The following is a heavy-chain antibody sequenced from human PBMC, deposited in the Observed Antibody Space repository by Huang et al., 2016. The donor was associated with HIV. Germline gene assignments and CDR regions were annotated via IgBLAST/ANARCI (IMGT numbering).Heavy chain of an antibody. CDR2: RKTDTGKP. Sequence: QVQLVQSGSELQKPGASVTVSCKASGYTFTNYGWHWVRQGPGKGLEWMGVRKTDTGKPRYAQGLTVRFVFSLDTTVNTACLQISRLKAADSAIYYCVRVRRVMDTDCVADCSTLEAFDIWGQGTVVTVSA. CDR3: VRVRRVMDTDCVADCSTLEAFDI. V-gene: IGHV7-4-1*02. J-gene: IGHJ3*02. CDR1: GYTFTNYG. D-gene: IGHD2-21*02.